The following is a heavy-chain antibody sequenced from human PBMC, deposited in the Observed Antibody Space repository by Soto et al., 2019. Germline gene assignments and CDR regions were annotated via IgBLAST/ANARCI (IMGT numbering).Heavy chain of an antibody. V-gene: IGHV1-18*01. Sequence: QGQLVQSGPEVKKPGASVKVSCKASGYTFSRYGISWVRQAPGQVLEWMGWVSGYNGDTKYAQKVQGRVTMTIDTSTYTAYMELRSPTSDDTAKYYCAKNGQPPYYYYGMDVWGQGTTVTVSS. CDR3: AKNGQPPYYYYGMDV. CDR1: GYTFSRYG. CDR2: VSGYNGDT. J-gene: IGHJ6*02. D-gene: IGHD2-8*01.